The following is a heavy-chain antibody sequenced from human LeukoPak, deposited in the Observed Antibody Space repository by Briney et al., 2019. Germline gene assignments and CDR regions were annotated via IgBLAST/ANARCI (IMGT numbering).Heavy chain of an antibody. D-gene: IGHD2/OR15-2a*01. CDR3: ARAYFSSFGMDV. CDR1: GYSFTTAS. Sequence: GESLKISCKASGYSFTTASIAWVRQMPGKGLEWMGLIYPSDSETRYSPSLQGQVTISADRSISTAYLLLSSLKASDTATYYCARAYFSSFGMDVWGQGTTVTVSS. CDR2: IYPSDSET. V-gene: IGHV5-51*01. J-gene: IGHJ6*02.